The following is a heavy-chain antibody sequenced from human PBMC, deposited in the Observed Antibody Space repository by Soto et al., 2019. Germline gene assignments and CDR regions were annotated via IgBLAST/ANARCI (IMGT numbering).Heavy chain of an antibody. CDR3: ASQTRYYDSSGYYYADFDY. J-gene: IGHJ4*02. CDR2: INPNSGGT. D-gene: IGHD3-22*01. CDR1: GYTFTGYY. V-gene: IGHV1-2*04. Sequence: ASVKVSCKASGYTFTGYYMHWVRQAPGQGLEWMGWINPNSGGTNYAQKFQGWVTMTRDTSISTAYMELSSLRSEDTAVYYCASQTRYYDSSGYYYADFDYWGQGTLVTVSS.